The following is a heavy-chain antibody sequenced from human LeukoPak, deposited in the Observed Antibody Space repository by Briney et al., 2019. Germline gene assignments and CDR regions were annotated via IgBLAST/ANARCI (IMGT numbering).Heavy chain of an antibody. CDR1: GGSISSYY. V-gene: IGHV4-59*01. CDR3: ARVRYCSSTSCGYYFDY. CDR2: IYYSGST. J-gene: IGHJ4*02. Sequence: PSETLSLTCTVPGGSISSYYWSWIRQPPGKGLEWIGYIYYSGSTNYNPSLKSRVTISVDTSKNQFSLKLSSVTAADTAVYYCARVRYCSSTSCGYYFDYWGQGTLVTVSS. D-gene: IGHD2-2*01.